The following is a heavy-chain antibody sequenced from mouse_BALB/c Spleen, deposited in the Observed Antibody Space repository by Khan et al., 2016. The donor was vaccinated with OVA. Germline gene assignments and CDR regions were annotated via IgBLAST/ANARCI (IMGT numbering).Heavy chain of an antibody. Sequence: EVQLQESGPGLVKPSQSLSLTCSVTGYSITSGYFWNWLRQFPGNKLEWMGYIRYDGDSNYNPSLKNRISITRDPSKNQLFLKLNSVSPEDTATYYLARGGSSGPAWFAYWGQGTLVTVSP. J-gene: IGHJ3*01. CDR2: IRYDGDS. CDR3: ARGGSSGPAWFAY. V-gene: IGHV3-6*01. D-gene: IGHD3-1*01. CDR1: GYSITSGYF.